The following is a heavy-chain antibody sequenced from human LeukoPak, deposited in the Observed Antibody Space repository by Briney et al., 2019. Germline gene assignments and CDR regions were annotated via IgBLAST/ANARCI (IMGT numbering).Heavy chain of an antibody. D-gene: IGHD3-3*01. CDR2: LSGSGITT. CDR3: ARDLAGFGVVISPYDY. Sequence: GGSLRLSCAASGFTFSNSAMSWVRQAPGKGLEWVSTLSGSGITTYYADSVKGRFTISRDNAKNSLYLQMNSLRAEDTAVYYCARDLAGFGVVISPYDYWGQGTLVTVSS. V-gene: IGHV3-21*01. J-gene: IGHJ4*02. CDR1: GFTFSNSA.